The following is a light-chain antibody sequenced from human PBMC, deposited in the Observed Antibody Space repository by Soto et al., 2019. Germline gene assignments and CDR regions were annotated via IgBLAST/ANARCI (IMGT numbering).Light chain of an antibody. Sequence: QSVLTQPASVSGSPGQSITISCTGSSSDVGGNKYVSWYQQYPGKAPKLMICDVSNRPSGVSNRFSGSKSGNTASLTISGLQAEDEADYSCSAFTGTTYVFGTGTMVTVL. V-gene: IGLV2-14*01. CDR3: SAFTGTTYV. CDR2: DVS. J-gene: IGLJ1*01. CDR1: SSDVGGNKY.